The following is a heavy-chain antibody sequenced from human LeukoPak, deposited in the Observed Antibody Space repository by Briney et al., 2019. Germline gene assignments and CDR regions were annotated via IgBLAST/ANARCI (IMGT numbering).Heavy chain of an antibody. CDR3: ARDGAAAVNY. V-gene: IGHV3-74*01. D-gene: IGHD6-25*01. J-gene: IGHJ4*02. Sequence: GGSLRLSCAASGFTFRTYWMHWVRQAPGKGLVWVSRINSDGSSTRYADSVKGRFTISGDNAKNTLYLQMNSLRAEDTAVYYCARDGAAAVNYWGQGTLVTVSS. CDR2: INSDGSST. CDR1: GFTFRTYW.